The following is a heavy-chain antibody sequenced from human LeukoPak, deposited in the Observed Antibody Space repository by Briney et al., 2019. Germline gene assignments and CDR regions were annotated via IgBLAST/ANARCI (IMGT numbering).Heavy chain of an antibody. J-gene: IGHJ3*02. CDR3: ARGLLRWYAFDI. D-gene: IGHD4-23*01. Sequence: SETLSLTCTVSGGSISSYYWSWIRQPPGEGLEWIGYIYYSGSTNYNPPLKSRVTISVDTSKNQFSLKLSSVTAADTAVYYCARGLLRWYAFDIWGQGTMVTVSS. V-gene: IGHV4-59*01. CDR1: GGSISSYY. CDR2: IYYSGST.